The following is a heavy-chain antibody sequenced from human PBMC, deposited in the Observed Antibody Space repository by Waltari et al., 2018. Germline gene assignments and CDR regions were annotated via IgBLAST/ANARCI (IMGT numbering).Heavy chain of an antibody. CDR3: ALNTVTVPFPY. D-gene: IGHD4-17*01. CDR1: GFLVSAND. CDR2: VYAPGDA. Sequence: EVEVVESGGGFIQPGGSLRLDCAVSGFLVSANDVIWVRQAPGKGPEWVPMVYAPGDAHYANDVKGRFTSSRDSSTNTVFRHMSGLRDEDTAVYYCALNTVTVPFPYWGRGTLVTVSS. V-gene: IGHV3-53*01. J-gene: IGHJ4*02.